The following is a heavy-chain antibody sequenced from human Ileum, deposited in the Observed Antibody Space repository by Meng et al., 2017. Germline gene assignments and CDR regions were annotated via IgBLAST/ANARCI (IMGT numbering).Heavy chain of an antibody. CDR2: LHTDGSGT. J-gene: IGHJ4*02. CDR3: VADPVGTPLRQLDD. Sequence: GGSLRLSGAASGFAFNRYWMHWVRQAPGKGLVWVSCLHTDGSGTYYADSVKGRFTISRDNAKNTLYLQINSMRGEDTGVYYCVADPVGTPLRQLDDWGQGTLVTVSS. D-gene: IGHD2-21*02. CDR1: GFAFNRYW. V-gene: IGHV3-74*01.